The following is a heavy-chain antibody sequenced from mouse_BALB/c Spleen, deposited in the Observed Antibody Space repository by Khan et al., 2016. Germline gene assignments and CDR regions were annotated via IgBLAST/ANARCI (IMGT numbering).Heavy chain of an antibody. CDR3: ARSYYGYFAMDY. V-gene: IGHV1-77*01. CDR1: GYTFTDYE. D-gene: IGHD1-2*01. Sequence: VRLQQSGTELPRPGESVKQSCKATGYTFTDYELHWVKQRTGQGLEWIGEIFPGSGGTYYNEKFKGKASLTADTSSSTAYMQLSSLTSEDSAVYFGARSYYGYFAMDYWGHGASVTVSS. CDR2: IFPGSGGT. J-gene: IGHJ4*01.